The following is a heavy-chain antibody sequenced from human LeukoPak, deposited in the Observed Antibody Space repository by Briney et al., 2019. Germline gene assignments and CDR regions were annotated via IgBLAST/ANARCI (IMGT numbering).Heavy chain of an antibody. Sequence: PGGSLRLSCAASGFTVSSNYMGWVRQAPGKGLEWVSVIYSGGSTYYADSVKGRFTISRDNSKNTLYLQMNSLRAEDTAVYYCASGYYYYYMDVWGKGTTVTVSS. CDR3: ASGYYYYYMDV. CDR1: GFTVSSNY. V-gene: IGHV3-66*02. J-gene: IGHJ6*03. CDR2: IYSGGST.